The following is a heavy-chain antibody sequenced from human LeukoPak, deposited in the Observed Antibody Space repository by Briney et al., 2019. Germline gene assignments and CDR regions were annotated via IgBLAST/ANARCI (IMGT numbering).Heavy chain of an antibody. D-gene: IGHD3-9*01. CDR3: ARDSEPDYDILTGDNRFDP. J-gene: IGHJ5*02. CDR2: ISSSGSTI. V-gene: IGHV3-48*03. Sequence: GGSLRLSCAASGFTFSSYEMNWVRQAPGKGLEWVSYISSSGSTIYYADSVKGRFTISRDNAKNSLYLQMNSLRAEDTAVYYCARDSEPDYDILTGDNRFDPWGQGTLVTVSS. CDR1: GFTFSSYE.